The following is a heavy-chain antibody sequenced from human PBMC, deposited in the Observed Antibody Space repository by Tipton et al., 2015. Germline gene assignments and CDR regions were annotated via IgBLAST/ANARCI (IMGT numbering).Heavy chain of an antibody. Sequence: TLSLTCTVSGGSISSYYWSWIRQPPGKGLEWIGYNSYSGGANYDSSLRSRVTISVDTSNNHFSLKLSSVTAADTAVYYCARDYYDSSGYYFGVGAFDIWGQGTMVTVSS. D-gene: IGHD3-22*01. CDR3: ARDYYDSSGYYFGVGAFDI. J-gene: IGHJ3*02. CDR1: GGSISSYY. CDR2: NSYSGGA. V-gene: IGHV4-59*01.